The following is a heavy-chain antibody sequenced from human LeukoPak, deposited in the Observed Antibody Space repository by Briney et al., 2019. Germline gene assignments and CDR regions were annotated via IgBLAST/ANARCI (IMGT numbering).Heavy chain of an antibody. CDR3: ARESKSYDGSGYYHDY. Sequence: SETLSLTCSASGGTIRSYFWSWIRQPAGKGLEWIGRIYTSGSTDYNPSLRSRVSMSVDTSRNQFSLKLTSVTAPDTAVYYCARESKSYDGSGYYHDYWGQGTLVAVSS. CDR2: IYTSGST. V-gene: IGHV4-4*07. D-gene: IGHD3-22*01. CDR1: GGTIRSYF. J-gene: IGHJ4*02.